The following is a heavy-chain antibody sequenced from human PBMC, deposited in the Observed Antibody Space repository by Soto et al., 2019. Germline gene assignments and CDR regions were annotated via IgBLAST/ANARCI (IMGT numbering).Heavy chain of an antibody. CDR2: IVPSGDFT. CDR1: GFNFSSYA. D-gene: IGHD3-9*01. J-gene: IGHJ6*02. V-gene: IGHV3-23*01. CDR3: AKVELVSYFDWDHYGMDV. Sequence: EVQLLESGGGLVQPGGSLRLSCAASGFNFSSYAMTWVRQAPGKGLKWVSAIVPSGDFTYYADSVKGRFTISRDNSKNTXXLQMSSLRTEDTAVYYCAKVELVSYFDWDHYGMDVWGQGTTVTVSS.